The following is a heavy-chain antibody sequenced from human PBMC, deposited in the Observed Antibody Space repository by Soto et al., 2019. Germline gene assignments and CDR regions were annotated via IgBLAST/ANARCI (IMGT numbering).Heavy chain of an antibody. CDR3: ARAPDR. J-gene: IGHJ5*02. CDR2: IYYSGGT. Sequence: PSETLSLTCGVSGGSISSGGSSWNWIRQPPGKGLEWIGDIYYSGGTNYNPSLKSRVTISVDTSKNQFSLKLSSVTAANTAVYYCARAPDRWGQGTLVTVSS. V-gene: IGHV4-30-4*07. CDR1: GGSISSGGSS.